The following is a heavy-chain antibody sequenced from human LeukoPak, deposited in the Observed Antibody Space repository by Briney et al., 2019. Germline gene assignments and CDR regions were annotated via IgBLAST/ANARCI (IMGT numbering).Heavy chain of an antibody. V-gene: IGHV1-24*01. CDR1: GYTLTELS. D-gene: IGHD1/OR15-1a*01. CDR3: ATDKRNWNTQAEGDAFDI. J-gene: IGHJ3*02. Sequence: PGASVKVSCKVSGYTLTELSMHWVRQAPGKGLEWMGGFDPEDGETIYAQKFQGRVTMTEDTSTDTAYMELSSLRSEDTAVYYCATDKRNWNTQAEGDAFDIWGQGTMVTVSS. CDR2: FDPEDGET.